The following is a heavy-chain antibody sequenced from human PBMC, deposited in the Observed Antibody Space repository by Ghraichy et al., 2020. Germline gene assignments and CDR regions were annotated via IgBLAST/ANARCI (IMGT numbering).Heavy chain of an antibody. CDR1: NGSINGSY. D-gene: IGHD4-11*01. CDR3: ARDSRRSDHSDFRVYHY. J-gene: IGHJ4*02. CDR2: IYTSGST. V-gene: IGHV4-4*07. Sequence: SQTLSLTCTVSNGSINGSYWSWIRQPAGKRLEWIGRIYTSGSTNYNPSLESRVTMSIDTSKNQFSLKLRSVTAADTAVYYCARDSRRSDHSDFRVYHYWGQGTLVTVSS.